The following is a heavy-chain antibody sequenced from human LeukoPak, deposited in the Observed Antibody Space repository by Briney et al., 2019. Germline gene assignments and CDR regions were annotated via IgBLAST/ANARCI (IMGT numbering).Heavy chain of an antibody. V-gene: IGHV3-7*01. CDR3: ARDVEYINFWSGYSN. CDR2: IKRDGSEK. CDR1: GFTFSNYW. J-gene: IGHJ4*02. D-gene: IGHD3-3*01. Sequence: GGSLRLSCAASGFTFSNYWMSWVRQAPGKGLEWVANIKRDGSEKYYVDSVKGRFTISRDNAKNSLYLQVNSLRADDTAVYYCARDVEYINFWSGYSNWGQGTLVTVSS.